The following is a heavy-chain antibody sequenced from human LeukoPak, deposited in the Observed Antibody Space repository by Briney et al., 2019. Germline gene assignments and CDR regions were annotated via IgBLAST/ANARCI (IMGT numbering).Heavy chain of an antibody. CDR2: ISWDGGST. CDR3: AKDLGGRGDY. D-gene: IGHD1-26*01. CDR1: GFTFDDYA. J-gene: IGHJ4*02. V-gene: IGHV3-43D*03. Sequence: GGSLRLSCEASGFTFDDYAMHWVRQAPGKGLEWVSLISWDGGSTYYADSVKGRFTISRDNSKNSLYLQMNSLRAEDTALYYCAKDLGGRGDYWGQGTLVTVSS.